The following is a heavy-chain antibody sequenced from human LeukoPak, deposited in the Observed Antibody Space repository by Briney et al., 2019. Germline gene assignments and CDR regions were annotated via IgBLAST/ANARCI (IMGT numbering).Heavy chain of an antibody. D-gene: IGHD3-16*02. CDR3: ARDGQLALRLGELSFFDY. CDR2: ISSSSSYI. CDR1: GFTFSSYS. J-gene: IGHJ4*02. V-gene: IGHV3-21*01. Sequence: PGGSLRLSCAASGFTFSSYSMNWVRQAPGKGLEWVSSISSSSSYIYYADSVKGRFTISRDNAKNSLYLQMNSLRAEDTAVYYCARDGQLALRLGELSFFDYWGQGTLVTVSS.